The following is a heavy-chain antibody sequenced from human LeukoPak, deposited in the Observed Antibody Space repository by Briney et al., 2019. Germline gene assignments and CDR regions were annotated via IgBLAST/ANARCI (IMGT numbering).Heavy chain of an antibody. CDR3: ARDQYSSTWYRGAFDV. V-gene: IGHV3-74*01. CDR1: GFTFNTSW. CDR2: IESDGTST. J-gene: IGHJ3*01. D-gene: IGHD6-13*01. Sequence: SGGSLRLSCAASGFTFNTSWMHWFRQAPGKGLVWVSRIESDGTSTTYADSVKGRFTISRDNAKNTLYLQMNSLRAEDTAVYYCARDQYSSTWYRGAFDVWGQGTMVSVSS.